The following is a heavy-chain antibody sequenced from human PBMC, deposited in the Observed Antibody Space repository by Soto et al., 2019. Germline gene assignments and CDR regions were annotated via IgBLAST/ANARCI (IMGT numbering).Heavy chain of an antibody. CDR2: ISAYNGNT. D-gene: IGHD3-3*01. CDR1: GYTFTSYG. CDR3: ARGPFNSPPGITIFGVVSYYYYYGMDV. V-gene: IGHV1-18*01. J-gene: IGHJ6*02. Sequence: QVQLVQSGAEVKKPGASVKVSCKASGYTFTSYGISWVRQAPGQGLEWMGWISAYNGNTNYAQKLQGRVTMTTDTSTGTAYMELRSLRSDDTAVYYCARGPFNSPPGITIFGVVSYYYYYGMDVWGQGTTVTVSS.